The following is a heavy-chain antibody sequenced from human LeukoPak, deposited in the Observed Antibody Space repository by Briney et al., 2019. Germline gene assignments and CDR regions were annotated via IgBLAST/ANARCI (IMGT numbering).Heavy chain of an antibody. CDR1: GGSISSYY. V-gene: IGHV4-4*07. CDR2: IYTSGST. J-gene: IGHJ4*02. Sequence: SETLSLTCTVSGGSISSYYWSWIRQPAGKGLEWIGRIYTSGSTNYNPSLKSRVTMSVDTSKNQFSLNLSSVTAADTALYYCASHAPMVYYFDFWGQGTLVTVSS. D-gene: IGHD3-10*01. CDR3: ASHAPMVYYFDF.